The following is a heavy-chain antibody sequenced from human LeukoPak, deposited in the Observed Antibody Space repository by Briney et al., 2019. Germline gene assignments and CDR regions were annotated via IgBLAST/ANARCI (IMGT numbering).Heavy chain of an antibody. V-gene: IGHV1-46*01. D-gene: IGHD6-19*01. J-gene: IGHJ2*01. CDR3: ARDYSSGWYNYWYFNL. Sequence: GASVKVSCKASGYTFTSYYMHWVRQAPGQGLEWMGIINPSGGSTSYAQKFQGRVTMTRDTSTSTVYMELSSLRSEDTAVYYCARDYSSGWYNYWYFNLWGRGTLVTVSS. CDR2: INPSGGST. CDR1: GYTFTSYY.